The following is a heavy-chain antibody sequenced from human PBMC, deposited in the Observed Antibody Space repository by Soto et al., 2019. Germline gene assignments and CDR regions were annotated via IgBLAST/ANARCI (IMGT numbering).Heavy chain of an antibody. D-gene: IGHD4-17*01. CDR1: GFDFSNSW. V-gene: IGHV3-74*01. Sequence: GGSLRLSCAASGFDFSNSWMHWVRQVPGKGLVWVSHINSDGSSTNYADSVKGRFTISRDNARTTVYLQLDSLRVEDTAVYYCASDKSYALAVWGQGTTVTVSS. CDR3: ASDKSYALAV. J-gene: IGHJ6*02. CDR2: INSDGSST.